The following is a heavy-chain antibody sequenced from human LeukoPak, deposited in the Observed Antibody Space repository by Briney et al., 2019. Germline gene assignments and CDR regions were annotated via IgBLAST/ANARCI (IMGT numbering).Heavy chain of an antibody. Sequence: SETLSLTCTVSGGSISSGGYYWSWIRQHPGKGLEWIGYIYYSGSTYYNPSLKSRVTISVDTSKNQFSLKLSSVTAADTAVCFCARQVVAVAGTGYFDYWGQGTLVTVSS. CDR1: GGSISSGGYY. V-gene: IGHV4-31*03. D-gene: IGHD6-19*01. CDR2: IYYSGST. CDR3: ARQVVAVAGTGYFDY. J-gene: IGHJ4*02.